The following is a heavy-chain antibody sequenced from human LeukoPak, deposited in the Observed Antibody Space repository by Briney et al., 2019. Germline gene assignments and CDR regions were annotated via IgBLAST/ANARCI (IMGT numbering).Heavy chain of an antibody. V-gene: IGHV4-34*01. CDR1: GGSFSGYY. D-gene: IGHD4-17*01. Sequence: SETLSLTCAVYGGSFSGYYWSGIRQPPGKGLEWIGEINHSGSTNYNPSLKSRVTISVDTSKNQFSLKLSSVTAADTAVYYCARGQGTVTTHWGQGTLVTVSS. J-gene: IGHJ4*02. CDR3: ARGQGTVTTH. CDR2: INHSGST.